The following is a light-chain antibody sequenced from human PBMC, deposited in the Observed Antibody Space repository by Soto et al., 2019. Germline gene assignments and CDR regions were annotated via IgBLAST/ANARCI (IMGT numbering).Light chain of an antibody. V-gene: IGKV3-15*01. CDR1: QRINSN. CDR3: QQYDNWPPLT. J-gene: IGKJ4*01. Sequence: EIVMTQSPATLSVSPGERATLSCRASQRINSNLAWYQHKPGQAPRLLIYGASTRATGIAARFSGSGSGTEFTLTITSLQSEDFAVYYCQQYDNWPPLTFGGGTKVEIK. CDR2: GAS.